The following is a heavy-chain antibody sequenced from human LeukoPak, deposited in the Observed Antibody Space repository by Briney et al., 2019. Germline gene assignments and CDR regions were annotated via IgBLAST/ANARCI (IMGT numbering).Heavy chain of an antibody. CDR1: GYSISSGYY. Sequence: SETLSLTCTVSGYSISSGYYWGWIRQPPGKGLEWIGSIYHSGSTYYNPSLKSRVTISVDTSKNQFSLKLSSVTAADTAVYYCARALIWFGELLNSRFDYWGQGTLVTVSS. V-gene: IGHV4-38-2*02. J-gene: IGHJ4*02. CDR3: ARALIWFGELLNSRFDY. CDR2: IYHSGST. D-gene: IGHD3-10*01.